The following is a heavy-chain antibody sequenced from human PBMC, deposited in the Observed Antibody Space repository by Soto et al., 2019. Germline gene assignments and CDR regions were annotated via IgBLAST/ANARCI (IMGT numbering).Heavy chain of an antibody. V-gene: IGHV1-69*13. CDR3: ARGGITMVRGVQYYYYYGMDV. CDR1: GGTFSSYA. CDR2: IIPIFGTA. Sequence: SVKVSCKASGGTFSSYAISWVRQAPGQGLEWMGGIIPIFGTANYAQKFQGRVTITADESTSTAYMELSSLRSEDTAVYYCARGGITMVRGVQYYYYYGMDVWGQGTTVTVS. J-gene: IGHJ6*02. D-gene: IGHD3-10*01.